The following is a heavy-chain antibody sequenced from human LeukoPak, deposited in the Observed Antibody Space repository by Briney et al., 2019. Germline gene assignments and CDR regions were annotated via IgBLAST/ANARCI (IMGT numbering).Heavy chain of an antibody. V-gene: IGHV7-4-1*02. J-gene: IGHJ3*02. CDR3: ARRYSSGWSDAFDI. CDR1: GYTFTSYA. Sequence: GESLKISCKASGYTFTSYAMNWVRQAPGQGLEWMGWINTNTGNPTYAQGFTGRFVFSLDTSVSTAYLQISSLKAEDTAVYYCARRYSSGWSDAFDIWGQGTMVTVSS. CDR2: INTNTGNP. D-gene: IGHD6-19*01.